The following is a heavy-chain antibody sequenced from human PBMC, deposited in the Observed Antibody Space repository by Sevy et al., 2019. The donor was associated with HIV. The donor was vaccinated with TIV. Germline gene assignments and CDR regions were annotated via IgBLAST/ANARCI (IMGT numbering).Heavy chain of an antibody. V-gene: IGHV3-48*03. CDR2: ISSSGTTI. CDR3: AKDRVWELGDAFDI. J-gene: IGHJ3*02. D-gene: IGHD1-26*01. CDR1: GFTFSSYE. Sequence: GGSLRLSCEASGFTFSSYEMNWVRQAPGKGLEWVSYISSSGTTIKYADSVKGRFTISRDNSKNTLYLQMNSLRADDTAVYYCAKDRVWELGDAFDIWGQGTMVTVSS.